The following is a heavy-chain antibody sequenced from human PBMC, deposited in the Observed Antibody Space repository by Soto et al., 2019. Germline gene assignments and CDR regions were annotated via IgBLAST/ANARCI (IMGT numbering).Heavy chain of an antibody. J-gene: IGHJ4*02. CDR2: ISHSGTYT. CDR1: GFTFSDYY. CDR3: ARVPISRGSGWYDFDF. V-gene: IGHV3-11*06. Sequence: QVQLVESGGGLVKPGGSLRLSCAASGFTFSDYYMSWIRQAPGKGLEWVSYISHSGTYTNYADSVMGRFTISRDNAKNSLYLQMNSLRAEDTAVFYCARVPISRGSGWYDFDFWGQGTVVTVSS. D-gene: IGHD6-19*01.